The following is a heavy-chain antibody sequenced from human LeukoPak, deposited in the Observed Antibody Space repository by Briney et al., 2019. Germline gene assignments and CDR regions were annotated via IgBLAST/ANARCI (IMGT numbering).Heavy chain of an antibody. CDR3: ARVFVTMVRGVIPFDY. Sequence: ASVKVSCKASGYTFTGYYMHWVRQAPGQGLEWMGWINPNGGGTNYAQKFQGRVTMTRDTSISTAYMELSRLRSDDTAVYYCARVFVTMVRGVIPFDYWGQGTLVTVSS. CDR1: GYTFTGYY. V-gene: IGHV1-2*02. D-gene: IGHD3-10*01. CDR2: INPNGGGT. J-gene: IGHJ4*02.